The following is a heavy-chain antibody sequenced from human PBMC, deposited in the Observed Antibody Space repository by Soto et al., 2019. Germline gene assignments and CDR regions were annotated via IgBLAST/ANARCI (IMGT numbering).Heavy chain of an antibody. CDR1: GFTFSSYA. V-gene: IGHV3-30*04. J-gene: IGHJ5*02. CDR3: ASEAAAGPPIWFDP. CDR2: ISYDGSNK. D-gene: IGHD6-13*01. Sequence: GGSLRLSCAASGFTFSSYAMHWVRQAPGKGLEWVAVISYDGSNKYYADSVKGRFTISRDNSKNTLYLQMNSLRAEDTAVYSCASEAAAGPPIWFDPWGQGTLVTVSS.